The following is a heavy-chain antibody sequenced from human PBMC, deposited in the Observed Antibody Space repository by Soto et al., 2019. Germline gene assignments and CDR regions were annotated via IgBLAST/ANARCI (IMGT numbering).Heavy chain of an antibody. CDR1: GGTFSSYT. J-gene: IGHJ6*02. D-gene: IGHD2-15*01. V-gene: IGHV1-69*02. CDR3: ARGAVVVVAATHYYYGMDV. Sequence: QVQLVQSGAEVKKPGSSVKVSCKASGGTFSSYTISWVRQAPGQGLEWMGRIIPILGIANYAQKFQGRVTITADKSTSTVYMELSSLRSEDTAVYYCARGAVVVVAATHYYYGMDVWGQGTTVTVSS. CDR2: IIPILGIA.